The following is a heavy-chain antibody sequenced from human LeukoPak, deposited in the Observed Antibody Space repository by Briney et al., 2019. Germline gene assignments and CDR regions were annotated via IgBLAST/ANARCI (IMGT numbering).Heavy chain of an antibody. D-gene: IGHD2-15*01. CDR2: IYTSGST. CDR1: GGSVSSYY. J-gene: IGHJ3*01. Sequence: SETLPLTCTVSGGSVSSYYWSWIRQPAGKGLEWIGRIYTSGSTNYNPSLKSRVTISVDKSKNQFSLKLKSLTAADTAVYYCARVGGSASTLSAFDVWGQGTMVTVSS. V-gene: IGHV4-4*07. CDR3: ARVGGSASTLSAFDV.